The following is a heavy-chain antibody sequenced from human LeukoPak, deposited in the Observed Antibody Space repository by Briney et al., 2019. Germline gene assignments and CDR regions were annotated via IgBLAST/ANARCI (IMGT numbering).Heavy chain of an antibody. CDR1: GFSVNNLY. Sequence: GGSLRLSCAASGFSVNNLYMSWVRQAPGKGLEWVSVIYSGDRTYYADSVKGRFTISRDTSKNTVYLQMNSLRPEETAVYYCARDGEYSYGYGFDYWGQGTLVTVSS. D-gene: IGHD5-18*01. CDR2: IYSGDRT. CDR3: ARDGEYSYGYGFDY. J-gene: IGHJ4*02. V-gene: IGHV3-66*01.